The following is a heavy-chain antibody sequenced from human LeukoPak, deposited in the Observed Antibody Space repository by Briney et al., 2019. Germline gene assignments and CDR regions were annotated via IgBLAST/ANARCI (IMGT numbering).Heavy chain of an antibody. Sequence: PGRSLRLSCAASGFTFSSYAMHWVRQAPGKGLEWVAVISYDGSNKYYADSVKGRFTISRDNSKNTLYLQMNSLRAEDTAVYYCARVDILTGPFDYWGQGTLVTVSS. V-gene: IGHV3-30-3*01. CDR2: ISYDGSNK. CDR3: ARVDILTGPFDY. CDR1: GFTFSSYA. D-gene: IGHD3-9*01. J-gene: IGHJ4*02.